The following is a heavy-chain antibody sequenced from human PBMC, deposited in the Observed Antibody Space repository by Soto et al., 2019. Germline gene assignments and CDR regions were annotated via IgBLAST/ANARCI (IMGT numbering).Heavy chain of an antibody. D-gene: IGHD2-15*01. J-gene: IGHJ1*01. V-gene: IGHV3-73*02. CDR2: IRSKANDYAT. Sequence: EVQLVQSGGGLVQPGGSLKLSCAASGFTFSGSTVHWVRQASGEGLQWVGRIRSKANDYATTYIASVKGRFTISRDDSRNTAYLQITALNTEDTAVYYCTGGCCTGGTCYSGYFQHWGAGALVTVFS. CDR1: GFTFSGST. CDR3: TGGCCTGGTCYSGYFQH.